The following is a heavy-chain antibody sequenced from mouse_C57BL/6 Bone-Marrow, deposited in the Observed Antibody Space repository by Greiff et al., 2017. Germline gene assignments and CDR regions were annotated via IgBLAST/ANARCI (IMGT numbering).Heavy chain of an antibody. J-gene: IGHJ3*01. Sequence: QVQLQQSGAELVRPGTSVKVSCKASGYAFTNYLIAWVKQRPGQGLEWIGVINPGSGGTNYNEKFKGKATLTADKSSSTAYMQLSSLTSEDSAVYFCARDGYDPGFADWGQRALVTVSA. CDR2: INPGSGGT. V-gene: IGHV1-54*01. D-gene: IGHD2-2*01. CDR3: ARDGYDPGFAD. CDR1: GYAFTNYL.